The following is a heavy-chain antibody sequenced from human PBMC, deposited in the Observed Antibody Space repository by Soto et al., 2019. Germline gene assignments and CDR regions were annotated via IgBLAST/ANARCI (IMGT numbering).Heavy chain of an antibody. V-gene: IGHV3-30*18. CDR3: AKSYASGWYYFYYGMDV. CDR2: ISFDGIKK. Sequence: GGSLRLSCADSGITFSSYGMHWVRQAPGKGLEWVAVISFDGIKKYYVDSVQGRFTISRDNSKNTLYLQVNNLRAEDTAVYFCAKSYASGWYYFYYGMDVWGQGTTVTVSS. J-gene: IGHJ6*02. CDR1: GITFSSYG. D-gene: IGHD6-19*01.